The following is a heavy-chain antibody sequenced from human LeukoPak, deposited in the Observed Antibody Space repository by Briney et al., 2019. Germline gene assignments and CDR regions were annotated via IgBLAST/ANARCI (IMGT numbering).Heavy chain of an antibody. CDR1: GGSISSGSYY. CDR3: ARATRRDGYNYNY. CDR2: IYTSGST. V-gene: IGHV4-61*02. J-gene: IGHJ4*02. D-gene: IGHD5-24*01. Sequence: SQTLSLTCTVSGGSISSGSYYWSWIRQPAGKGLEWIGRIYTSGSTNYNPSLKSRVTISVDTSKNQFSLKLSSVTAAETAVYYCARATRRDGYNYNYWGQGTLVTVSS.